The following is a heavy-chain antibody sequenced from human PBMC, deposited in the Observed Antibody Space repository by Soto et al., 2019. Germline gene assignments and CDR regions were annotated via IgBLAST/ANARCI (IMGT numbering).Heavy chain of an antibody. J-gene: IGHJ1*01. D-gene: IGHD2-15*01. CDR2: IYYSGST. CDR1: GGSVSSGSYY. Sequence: QVQLQESGPGLVKPSETLSLTCTVSGGSVSSGSYYWSWIRQPPGKGLEWIGYIYYSGSTNYNPSLKSRVTISVDTSKNQCSLKLSSVTAADTAVYYCAGYCSGGSCYPAFEYSQHWGQGTLVTVSS. CDR3: AGYCSGGSCYPAFEYSQH. V-gene: IGHV4-61*01.